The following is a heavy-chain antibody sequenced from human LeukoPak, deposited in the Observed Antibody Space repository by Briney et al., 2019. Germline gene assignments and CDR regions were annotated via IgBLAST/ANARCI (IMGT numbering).Heavy chain of an antibody. D-gene: IGHD3-10*01. Sequence: ASVKVSCKASRYTFTSYGISWVRQAPGQGLEWMGWISAYNGNTNYAQKLQGRVTMATDTSTSTAYMELRSLRSDDTAVYYCARRGGAKTYYYGSGSSVDYYYYIDVWGKGTTVTLSS. CDR1: RYTFTSYG. V-gene: IGHV1-18*01. J-gene: IGHJ6*03. CDR3: ARRGGAKTYYYGSGSSVDYYYYIDV. CDR2: ISAYNGNT.